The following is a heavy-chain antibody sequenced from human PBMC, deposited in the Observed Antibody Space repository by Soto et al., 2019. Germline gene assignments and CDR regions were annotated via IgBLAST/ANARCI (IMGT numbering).Heavy chain of an antibody. V-gene: IGHV2-5*02. CDR1: GFSLSTSGVG. CDR2: IYWDDDK. Sequence: QITLKESGPTLVKPTQTLTLTCTFSGFSLSTSGVGVGWIRQPPGKALEWLALIYWDDDKRYSPSLKSRLTIXKXTXXNQVVLTMTNMDPVDTATSYCAHSMVRGRGYWFDPWGQGTLVTVSS. D-gene: IGHD3-10*01. CDR3: AHSMVRGRGYWFDP. J-gene: IGHJ5*02.